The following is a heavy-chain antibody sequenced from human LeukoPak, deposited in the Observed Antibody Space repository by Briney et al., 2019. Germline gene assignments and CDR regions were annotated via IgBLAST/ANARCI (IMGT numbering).Heavy chain of an antibody. Sequence: PSETLSLTCTVSGGSISSFYWSWIRQPPGKGLEWIGRIYTSGSTNYNPSLKSRVTISVDTSKNQFSLKLSSVTAADTAVYYCARDSWMGSGSYFVDYWGQGTLVTVSS. CDR2: IYTSGST. CDR3: ARDSWMGSGSYFVDY. D-gene: IGHD3-10*01. J-gene: IGHJ4*02. CDR1: GGSISSFY. V-gene: IGHV4-4*08.